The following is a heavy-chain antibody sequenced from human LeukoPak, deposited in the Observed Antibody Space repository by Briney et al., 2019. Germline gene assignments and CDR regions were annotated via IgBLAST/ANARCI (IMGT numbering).Heavy chain of an antibody. D-gene: IGHD7-27*01. CDR1: GFTFSSYA. Sequence: PGGSLRLSCAASGFTFSSYAMSWVRQAPGKGLEWVSAISGSGGSTYYADSVKGRFTISRDNSKNTLYLQMNSLRAEDTAVYYCEKDRLKLGHWYFDLWGRGTLVTVSS. J-gene: IGHJ2*01. CDR3: EKDRLKLGHWYFDL. CDR2: ISGSGGST. V-gene: IGHV3-23*01.